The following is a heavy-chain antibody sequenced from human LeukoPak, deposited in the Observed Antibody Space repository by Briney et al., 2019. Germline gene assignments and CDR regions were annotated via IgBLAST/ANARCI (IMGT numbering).Heavy chain of an antibody. CDR2: INPAGGT. Sequence: PSVALSLTCTVDGGSFSSHYWAWIRQRPGKGLEWIGEINPAGGTNYNPSLKSRVTMSIDTSKNHFSLKLSSVTAADTAVYYCVTRTDWGQGTLVTVSS. V-gene: IGHV4-34*01. CDR3: VTRTD. J-gene: IGHJ4*02. D-gene: IGHD1-14*01. CDR1: GGSFSSHY.